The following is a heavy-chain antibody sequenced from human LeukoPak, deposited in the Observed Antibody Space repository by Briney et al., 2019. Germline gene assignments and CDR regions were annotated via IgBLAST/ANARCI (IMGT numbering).Heavy chain of an antibody. Sequence: GRSLRLSCAASGFTFSSYAMHWVRQAPGKGLEWVAVISYDGSDKYYADSARGRFTISRDISKNTLYLQMNSLRAEDTAVYYCAKGNIAAARYYYYYMDVWGKGTTVTVSS. CDR1: GFTFSSYA. CDR3: AKGNIAAARYYYYYMDV. D-gene: IGHD6-13*01. CDR2: ISYDGSDK. V-gene: IGHV3-30*04. J-gene: IGHJ6*03.